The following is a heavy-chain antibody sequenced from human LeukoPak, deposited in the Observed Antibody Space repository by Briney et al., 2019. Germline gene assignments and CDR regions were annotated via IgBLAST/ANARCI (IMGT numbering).Heavy chain of an antibody. CDR2: INSDGSST. J-gene: IGHJ3*02. CDR1: GFTFSSYW. V-gene: IGHV3-74*01. D-gene: IGHD1-26*01. Sequence: GGSLRLSCAASGFTFSSYWVHWVRQAPGKGLVWVSPINSDGSSTSYADSVKGRLTISRDNAKNTLSLQMNSLRAEDTAVYYCARVGGSNAFDIWGQGTMVIVSS. CDR3: ARVGGSNAFDI.